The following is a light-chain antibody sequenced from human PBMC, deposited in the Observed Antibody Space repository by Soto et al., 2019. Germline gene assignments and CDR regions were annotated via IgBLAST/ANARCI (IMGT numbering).Light chain of an antibody. CDR3: QQRSNWSLFT. CDR2: DAS. CDR1: QSVSSY. V-gene: IGKV3-11*01. Sequence: EIVLTQSPATLSLSPGERATLSCRASQSVSSYLAWYQQKPGQAPRLLTYDASNRATGSPARFSGSGSGTDFTLTISSLEPEDFAVYYCQQRSNWSLFTFGPGTKVDIK. J-gene: IGKJ3*01.